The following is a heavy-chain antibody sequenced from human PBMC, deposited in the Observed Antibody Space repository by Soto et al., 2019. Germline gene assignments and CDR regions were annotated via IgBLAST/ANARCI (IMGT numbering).Heavy chain of an antibody. CDR1: GGSISSSSHY. V-gene: IGHV4-39*01. J-gene: IGHJ4*02. Sequence: SETLSLTCTVTGGSISSSSHYWGWIRQPPGKGLEWIGSIYYSGSTYYNPSLKSRVSISGDTSKNQFSLKLSSVTAADTAVYYCARLIGGIVVVTAIPGHSWGQGTLVTVSS. CDR3: ARLIGGIVVVTAIPGHS. CDR2: IYYSGST. D-gene: IGHD2-21*02.